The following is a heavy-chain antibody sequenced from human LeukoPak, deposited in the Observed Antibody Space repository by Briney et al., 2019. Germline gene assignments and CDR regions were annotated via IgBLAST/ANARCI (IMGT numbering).Heavy chain of an antibody. V-gene: IGHV1-69*04. CDR2: IIPILGIA. Sequence: GASVKVSCKASGYTFTGYYMHWVRQAPGQGLEWMGRIIPILGIANYAQKFQGRVTITADKSTSTAYMELSSLRSEDTAVYYCARALGHSGSYPTGDYWGQGTLVTVSS. J-gene: IGHJ4*02. CDR1: GYTFTGYY. CDR3: ARALGHSGSYPTGDY. D-gene: IGHD1-26*01.